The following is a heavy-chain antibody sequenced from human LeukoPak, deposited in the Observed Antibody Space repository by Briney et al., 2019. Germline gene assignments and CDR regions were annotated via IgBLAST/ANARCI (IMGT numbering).Heavy chain of an antibody. V-gene: IGHV4-31*03. J-gene: IGHJ4*02. Sequence: PSQTLSLTCTVSGGSISSGGYYWNWIRQHPGKGLEWIGYIYYSGSTYYNPSLKSRVTISIDTSKNQFSLKLSSVTAADTAVHYCARGGSWYGSLVYWGQGALVTVSS. CDR2: IYYSGST. CDR3: ARGGSWYGSLVY. CDR1: GGSISSGGYY. D-gene: IGHD6-13*01.